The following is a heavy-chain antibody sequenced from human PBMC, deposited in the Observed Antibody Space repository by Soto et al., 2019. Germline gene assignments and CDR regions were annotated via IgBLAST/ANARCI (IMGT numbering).Heavy chain of an antibody. Sequence: LCGGSISSGDYYWSWIRQPPGKGLEWIGYIYYSGSTYYNPSLKSRVTISVDTSKNQFSLKLSSVTAADTAVYYCASGVGAQFDPWGQGTLVTVSS. CDR2: IYYSGST. V-gene: IGHV4-30-4*01. D-gene: IGHD1-26*01. J-gene: IGHJ5*02. CDR1: GGSISSGDYY. CDR3: ASGVGAQFDP.